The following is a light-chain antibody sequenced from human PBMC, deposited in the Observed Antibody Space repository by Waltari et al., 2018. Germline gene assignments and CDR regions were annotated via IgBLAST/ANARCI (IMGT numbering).Light chain of an antibody. J-gene: IGLJ3*02. Sequence: QLVLTQSPSASASLGASVKLTCTLSSGHSTNIIALLQQQPEKGPRYLMNVNSDGSHNKGVGIPDRFSGSSSGAERYLTISSLQSEDEADYYCQTGGHGTWVFGGGTRLTVL. CDR2: VNSDGSH. CDR1: SGHSTNI. CDR3: QTGGHGTWV. V-gene: IGLV4-69*01.